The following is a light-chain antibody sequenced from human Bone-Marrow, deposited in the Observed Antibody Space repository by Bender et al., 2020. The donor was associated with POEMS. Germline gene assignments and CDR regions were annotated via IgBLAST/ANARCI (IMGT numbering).Light chain of an antibody. CDR3: CSFTVTSPYV. V-gene: IGLV2-11*01. CDR1: SSDVGGYNY. J-gene: IGLJ1*01. Sequence: QSALTQPRSVSGSPGQSVTISCTGTSSDVGGYNYVSWYQQHPGKVPRLMIYDVSQRPSWVPDRFSGSKSANTASLTISGLQTDDEADYYCCSFTVTSPYVFGTGTKVTVL. CDR2: DVS.